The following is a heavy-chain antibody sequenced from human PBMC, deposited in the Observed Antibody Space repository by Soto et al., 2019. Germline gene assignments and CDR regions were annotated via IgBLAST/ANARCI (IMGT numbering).Heavy chain of an antibody. J-gene: IGHJ4*02. V-gene: IGHV4-4*02. Sequence: QVKLQESGPGLVRPSGTLSLTCAVSGDSISSSNWWNWVRQPPGKGLEWIGEMYRSGSTNYNPSLKSRVTISIDKSRNQFSLNLSSVTAADTAVYYCARSDSSAWYFDNWGQGTLVIVSS. D-gene: IGHD6-19*01. CDR3: ARSDSSAWYFDN. CDR2: MYRSGST. CDR1: GDSISSSNW.